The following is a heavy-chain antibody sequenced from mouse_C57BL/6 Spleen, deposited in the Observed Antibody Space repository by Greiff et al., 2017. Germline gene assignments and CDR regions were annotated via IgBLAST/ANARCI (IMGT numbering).Heavy chain of an antibody. CDR1: GYTFTSYW. V-gene: IGHV1-64*01. Sequence: VQLQQPGAELVKPGASVKLSCKASGYTFTSYWMHWVKQRPGQGLEWIGMIHPNSGSTNYNEKFKSKATLTVDKSSSTAYMQLSSLTSEDSAVSYCASEGLAGNYGYFYYWGQGTTLTVSS. CDR3: ASEGLAGNYGYFYY. CDR2: IHPNSGST. J-gene: IGHJ2*01. D-gene: IGHD2-1*01.